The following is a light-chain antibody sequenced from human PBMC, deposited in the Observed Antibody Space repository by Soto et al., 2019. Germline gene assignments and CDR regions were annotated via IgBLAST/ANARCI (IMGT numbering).Light chain of an antibody. CDR1: SSNIGAGYD. J-gene: IGLJ2*01. Sequence: QSVLTQPPSVSGAPGQRVTISFTGSSSNIGAGYDVHWYQQLPGTAPKLLIYGNSTRPSGVPDRFSGSKSGTSASLAITGLQAEDEADYYCQSYDSSLSGVVFGGGTKVTVL. CDR3: QSYDSSLSGVV. V-gene: IGLV1-40*01. CDR2: GNS.